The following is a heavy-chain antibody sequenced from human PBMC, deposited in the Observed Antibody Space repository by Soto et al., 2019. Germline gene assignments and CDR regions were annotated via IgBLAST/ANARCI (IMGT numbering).Heavy chain of an antibody. Sequence: SETLSLTCAVSGYSISNGYYWGWIRQPPGEGLEWIGSIYHGGRTYHNPSLKSRLTVSVDTSKNQISLQLSSVTAADTAVYYCARVYCGDDSFGEWPRKWFDPWGQGTLVTVSS. CDR2: IYHGGRT. V-gene: IGHV4-38-2*01. CDR1: GYSISNGYY. J-gene: IGHJ5*02. CDR3: ARVYCGDDSFGEWPRKWFDP. D-gene: IGHD2-21*02.